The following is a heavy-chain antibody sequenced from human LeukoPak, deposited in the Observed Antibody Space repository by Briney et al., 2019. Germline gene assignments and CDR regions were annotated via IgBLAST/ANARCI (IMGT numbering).Heavy chain of an antibody. D-gene: IGHD6-13*01. CDR1: GFTFSNSA. CDR2: ISASGGST. V-gene: IGHV3-23*01. Sequence: PGGSLRLSCAASGFTFSNSAMSWVRQAPGKGLEWVSTISASGGSTYYADSVKGRFTISRDSSRNTLYLQMNSLRAEDTAVYYCAKGFSGYSSSSFDYWGQGTLVTVSS. CDR3: AKGFSGYSSSSFDY. J-gene: IGHJ4*02.